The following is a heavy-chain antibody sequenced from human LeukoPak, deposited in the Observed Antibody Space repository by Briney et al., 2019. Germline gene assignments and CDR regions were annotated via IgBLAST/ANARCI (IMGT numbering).Heavy chain of an antibody. J-gene: IGHJ6*03. V-gene: IGHV1-8*01. Sequence: GASVKVSCKTSGYTFTSYDINWVRQASGQGLEWMGWVNPNSGNTGYAQKFQGRVTMTTNTSVSTAYMGLSSLRSEDTAVYYCARGNSYGYGYYYYYMDVWGKGTTVTISS. CDR2: VNPNSGNT. CDR1: GYTFTSYD. D-gene: IGHD5-18*01. CDR3: ARGNSYGYGYYYYYMDV.